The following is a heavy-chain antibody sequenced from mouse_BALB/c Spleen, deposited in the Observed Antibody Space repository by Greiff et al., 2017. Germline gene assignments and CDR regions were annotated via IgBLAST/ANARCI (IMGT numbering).Heavy chain of an antibody. J-gene: IGHJ3*01. CDR2: ISYDGSN. V-gene: IGHV3-6*02. D-gene: IGHD2-4*01. Sequence: DVQLQESGPGLVKPSQSLSLTCSVTGYSITSGYYWNWIRQFPGNKLEWMGYISYDGSNNYNPSLKNRISITRDTSKNQFFLKLNSVTTEDTATYYCARRQDIPYDYDAWFAYWGQGTLVTVSA. CDR3: ARRQDIPYDYDAWFAY. CDR1: GYSITSGYY.